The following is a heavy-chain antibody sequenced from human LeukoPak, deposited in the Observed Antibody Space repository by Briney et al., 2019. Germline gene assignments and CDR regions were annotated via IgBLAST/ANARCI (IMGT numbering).Heavy chain of an antibody. J-gene: IGHJ4*02. CDR1: GFTFSTYW. Sequence: GGSLRLSCAASGFTFSTYWMHWVRQAPGKGPVWVARINNDGSGTTYADSVKGRFTISRDNAQNSVYLQMNSLRSEDTAVYYCARADIVVVPADPFDLWGQGTLLTVSS. V-gene: IGHV3-74*03. D-gene: IGHD2-15*01. CDR3: ARADIVVVPADPFDL. CDR2: INNDGSGT.